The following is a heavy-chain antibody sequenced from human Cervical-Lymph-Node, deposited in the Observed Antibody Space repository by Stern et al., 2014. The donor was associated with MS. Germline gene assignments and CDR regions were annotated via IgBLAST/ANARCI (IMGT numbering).Heavy chain of an antibody. CDR1: GYIFTGYY. D-gene: IGHD3-10*02. Sequence: QVQLVQSGAEVPKPGASVKVSCEASGYIFTGYYLHWVRQAPGQGLEWMGQINPNTGAMNYAQRFQGKVTMTEDPSIHTTYMGLSSLSSDDTAVYFCARVLATTMIPLFGYWGQGTLVTVSS. CDR2: INPNTGAM. CDR3: ARVLATTMIPLFGY. J-gene: IGHJ4*02. V-gene: IGHV1-2*06.